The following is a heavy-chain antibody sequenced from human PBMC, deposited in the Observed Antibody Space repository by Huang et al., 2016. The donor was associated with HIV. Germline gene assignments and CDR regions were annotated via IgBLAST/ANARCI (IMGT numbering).Heavy chain of an antibody. D-gene: IGHD6-6*01. V-gene: IGHV4-59*01. J-gene: IGHJ5*02. Sequence: QVQLQESGPGLVKPSETLSLTCTVSGGSMSSYYWSWIRRPPGKGLEGSWYIYYSGSTNYNPSLKSRVTISVDTSKNQFSLRLSSVTAADTAVYYCASASIAARRWFDPWGQGSLVTVSS. CDR3: ASASIAARRWFDP. CDR1: GGSMSSYY. CDR2: IYYSGST.